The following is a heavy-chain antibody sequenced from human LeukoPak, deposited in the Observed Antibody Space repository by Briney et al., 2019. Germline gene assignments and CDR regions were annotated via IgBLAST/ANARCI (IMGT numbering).Heavy chain of an antibody. Sequence: ASVKVSCKSSGYTFTGFCMHWVRQAPGQGLEWMGWINPTSGGTNYAQNFQGRVTMTRDTSISTAYMELSRLRSDDTAVYYCAREHSSGWYYFDYWGQGTLVTVSS. CDR1: GYTFTGFC. D-gene: IGHD6-19*01. V-gene: IGHV1-2*02. CDR2: INPTSGGT. J-gene: IGHJ4*02. CDR3: AREHSSGWYYFDY.